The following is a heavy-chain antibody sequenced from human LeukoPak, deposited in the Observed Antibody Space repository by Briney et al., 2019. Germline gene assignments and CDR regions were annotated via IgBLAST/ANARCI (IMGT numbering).Heavy chain of an antibody. CDR1: GFTFSSYA. CDR2: ISYDGSNK. D-gene: IGHD1-1*01. Sequence: GGSLRLSCAASGFTFSSYAMHWVRQAPGKGLEGGAVISYDGSNKYYADSVKGRFTISRDNSKNTLYLQMNSLRAEDTAVYYCARGYNWNDVITYFDYWGQGTLVTVSS. J-gene: IGHJ4*02. CDR3: ARGYNWNDVITYFDY. V-gene: IGHV3-30*04.